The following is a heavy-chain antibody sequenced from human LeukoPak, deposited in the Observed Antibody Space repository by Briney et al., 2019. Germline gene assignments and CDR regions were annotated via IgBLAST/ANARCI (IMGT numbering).Heavy chain of an antibody. CDR3: AKDGLDYYDSSGYARY. CDR2: ISGSGGST. Sequence: GGSLRLSCAASGFTFSSYAMSWVRRAPGKGLEWVSAISGSGGSTYYADSVKGRFTISRDNSKNTLYLQMNSLRAEDTAVYYCAKDGLDYYDSSGYARYWGQGTLVTVSS. D-gene: IGHD3-22*01. J-gene: IGHJ4*02. CDR1: GFTFSSYA. V-gene: IGHV3-23*01.